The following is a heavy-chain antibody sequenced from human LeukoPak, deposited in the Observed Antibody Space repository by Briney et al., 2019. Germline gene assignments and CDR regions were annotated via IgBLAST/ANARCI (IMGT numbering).Heavy chain of an antibody. J-gene: IGHJ5*02. V-gene: IGHV4-39*07. CDR2: IYYSGST. Sequence: SETLSLTCTVSGGSISSSSYYWGWVRQPPGKGLEWIGSIYYSGSTYYNPSLKSRVTISVDTSKNQFSLKLSSVTAADTAVYYCASVIAAAGAYNWFDPWGQGTLVTVSS. CDR3: ASVIAAAGAYNWFDP. CDR1: GGSISSSSYY. D-gene: IGHD6-13*01.